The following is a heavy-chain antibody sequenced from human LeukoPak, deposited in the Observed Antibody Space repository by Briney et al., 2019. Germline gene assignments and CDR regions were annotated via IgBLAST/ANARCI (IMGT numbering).Heavy chain of an antibody. D-gene: IGHD3-10*01. CDR2: INPSGGST. J-gene: IGHJ6*03. Sequence: GASVKVSCXASGYTFTSYYMHWVRQAPGQGLEWMEIINPSGGSTSYAQKFQGRVTMTRDTSTSTVYMELSSLRSEDTAVYYCASQERGSGSYGRRGYYYYMDVWGKGTTVTVSS. CDR3: ASQERGSGSYGRRGYYYYMDV. CDR1: GYTFTSYY. V-gene: IGHV1-46*03.